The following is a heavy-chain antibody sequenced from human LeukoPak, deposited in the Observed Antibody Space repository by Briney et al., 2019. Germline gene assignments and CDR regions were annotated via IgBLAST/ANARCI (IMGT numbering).Heavy chain of an antibody. V-gene: IGHV3-9*01. Sequence: GGSLRLSCAASGFTFNDYAMHWVRQAPGKGLEWISGISWNSGNIGYADSVKGRFTISRDNAKNSLYLQMNSLRAEDTALYYCAKDEYSSSSGWFDPWGQGTLVTVSS. D-gene: IGHD6-6*01. CDR3: AKDEYSSSSGWFDP. J-gene: IGHJ5*02. CDR1: GFTFNDYA. CDR2: ISWNSGNI.